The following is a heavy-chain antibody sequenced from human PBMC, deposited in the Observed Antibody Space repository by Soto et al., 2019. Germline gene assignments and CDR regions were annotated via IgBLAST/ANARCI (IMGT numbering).Heavy chain of an antibody. CDR2: IIPIFGTA. Sequence: QVQLVQSGAEVKQPGSSVKVSCKASGGTFSSYAISWVRQAPGQGLEWMGGIIPIFGTANYAQKFQGRVTITADESTSTAYMELSSLRSEDTAVYYCARGVGYCGGDCYYYGMDVWGQGTTVTVSS. J-gene: IGHJ6*02. D-gene: IGHD2-21*01. V-gene: IGHV1-69*01. CDR3: ARGVGYCGGDCYYYGMDV. CDR1: GGTFSSYA.